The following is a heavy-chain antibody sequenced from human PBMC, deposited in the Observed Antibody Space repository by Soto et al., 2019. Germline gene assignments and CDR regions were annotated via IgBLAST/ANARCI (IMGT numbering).Heavy chain of an antibody. CDR1: GGSISSYY. Sequence: QVQLQESGPGLVKPSETLSLTCTVSGGSISSYYWSWIRQPPGKGLEWIGYIYHIGSTNYSPSLKSRVTLSVDTSKNQFSLNVSSVTAADTAVYYCARNEGSRSSWTLFGMDVWGQGTTVTVSS. J-gene: IGHJ6*02. CDR3: ARNEGSRSSWTLFGMDV. V-gene: IGHV4-59*01. CDR2: IYHIGST. D-gene: IGHD6-13*01.